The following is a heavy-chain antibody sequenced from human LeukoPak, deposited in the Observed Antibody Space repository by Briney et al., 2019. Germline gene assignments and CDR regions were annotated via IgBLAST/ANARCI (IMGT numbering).Heavy chain of an antibody. V-gene: IGHV4-34*01. CDR3: ARGWGIAVAY. CDR2: INHSGST. CDR1: GGSFSGYY. D-gene: IGHD6-19*01. J-gene: IGHJ4*02. Sequence: SETLSLTCAVYGGSFSGYYWSWIRQPPGKGLEWIGEINHSGSTNYNPSLKSRVAISVDTSKNQFSLKLSSVTAADTAVYYCARGWGIAVAYWGQGTLVTVSS.